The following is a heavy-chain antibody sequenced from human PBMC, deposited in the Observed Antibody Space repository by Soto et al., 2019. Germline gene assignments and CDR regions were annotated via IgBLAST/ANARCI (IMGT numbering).Heavy chain of an antibody. V-gene: IGHV4-59*01. CDR2: IYYSGST. D-gene: IGHD2-15*01. Sequence: SETLSLTCTVSGGSISSYYWSWIRQPPGKGLEWIGYIYYSGSTNYNPSLKSRVTISVDTSKNQFSLKLSSVTAADTAVYYCARGEGYCSGGSCQFQHWGQGTLVTVSS. J-gene: IGHJ1*01. CDR1: GGSISSYY. CDR3: ARGEGYCSGGSCQFQH.